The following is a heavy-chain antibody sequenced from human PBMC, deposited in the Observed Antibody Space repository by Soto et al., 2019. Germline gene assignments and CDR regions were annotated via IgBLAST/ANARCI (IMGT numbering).Heavy chain of an antibody. D-gene: IGHD5-12*01. J-gene: IGHJ6*02. CDR2: IYHSGST. CDR3: ARDGYNSDYYYGMDV. Sequence: SETLSLTCAVSGGSISSSNWWSWVRQPPGKGLEWIGEIYHSGSTNYNPSLKSRVTISVDKSKNQFSLKLSPVTAADTAVYYCARDGYNSDYYYGMDVWGQGTTVTVSS. V-gene: IGHV4-4*02. CDR1: GGSISSSNW.